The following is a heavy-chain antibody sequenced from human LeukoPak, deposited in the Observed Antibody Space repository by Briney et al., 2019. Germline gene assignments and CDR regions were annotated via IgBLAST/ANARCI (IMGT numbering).Heavy chain of an antibody. J-gene: IGHJ4*02. CDR1: GGSISSSSYY. V-gene: IGHV4-61*05. CDR3: ARVEESYYFDY. Sequence: KPSETLSLTCTVSGGSISSSSYYWGWIRQPPGKGLEWIGYIYYSGSTNYNPSLKSRVTISVDTSKNQFSLKLSSVTAADTAVYYCARVEESYYFDYWGQGTLVTVSS. CDR2: IYYSGST. D-gene: IGHD3-16*02.